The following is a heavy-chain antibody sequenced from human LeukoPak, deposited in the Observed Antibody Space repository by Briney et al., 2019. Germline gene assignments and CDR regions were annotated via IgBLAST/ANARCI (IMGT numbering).Heavy chain of an antibody. Sequence: GGSLRLSCAASGFTLRGSAMHWVRQASGKGLEWVGRIRSKANSYATVYGVSVKGRFIISRDDSKNTAYLQMNSLKTEDTAVYYCTRHYSGSYRLFDYWGQGTLVTVSS. D-gene: IGHD1-26*01. CDR1: GFTLRGSA. CDR2: IRSKANSYAT. J-gene: IGHJ4*02. V-gene: IGHV3-73*01. CDR3: TRHYSGSYRLFDY.